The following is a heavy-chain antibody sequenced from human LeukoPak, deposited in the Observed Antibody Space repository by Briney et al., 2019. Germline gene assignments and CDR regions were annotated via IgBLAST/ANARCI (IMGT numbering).Heavy chain of an antibody. V-gene: IGHV3-21*01. Sequence: GGSLRLSCAASGFTFSSYSMNWVRQAPGKGLELVSSISSSSSYIYYADSVKGRFTISRDNAKNSLYLQMNSLRAEDTAVYYCARDLNWNDVGNWFDPWGQGTLVTVSS. CDR3: ARDLNWNDVGNWFDP. CDR2: ISSSSSYI. CDR1: GFTFSSYS. J-gene: IGHJ5*02. D-gene: IGHD1-1*01.